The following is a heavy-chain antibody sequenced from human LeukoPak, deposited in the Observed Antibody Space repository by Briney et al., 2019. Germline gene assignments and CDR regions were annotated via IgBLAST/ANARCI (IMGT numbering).Heavy chain of an antibody. CDR1: GYTPTELS. V-gene: IGHV1-24*01. CDR3: ATSAPFSYGGNSYYYYYGMDV. Sequence: GASAKVSCKVSGYTPTELSMHWVRQAPGKGLEWMGGFDPEDGETIYAQKFQGRVTMTEDTSTDTAYMELSSLRSEDTAVYYCATSAPFSYGGNSYYYYYGMDVWGQGTTVTVSS. D-gene: IGHD4-23*01. CDR2: FDPEDGET. J-gene: IGHJ6*02.